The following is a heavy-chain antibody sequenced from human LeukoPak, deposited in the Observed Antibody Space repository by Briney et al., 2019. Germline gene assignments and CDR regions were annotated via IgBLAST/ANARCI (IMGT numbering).Heavy chain of an antibody. J-gene: IGHJ4*02. Sequence: GASVKVSCKASGYTFTSYYMHWVRQAPGQGLEWMGWINPNSGGTNYAQKFQGRVTMTRDTSISTAYMELSRLRSDDTAVYYCARALYYGSGSYYNVIGYWGQGTLVTVSS. CDR3: ARALYYGSGSYYNVIGY. CDR2: INPNSGGT. D-gene: IGHD3-10*01. V-gene: IGHV1-2*02. CDR1: GYTFTSYY.